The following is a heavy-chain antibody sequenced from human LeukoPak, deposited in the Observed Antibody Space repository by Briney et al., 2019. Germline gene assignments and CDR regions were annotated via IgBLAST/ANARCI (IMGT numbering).Heavy chain of an antibody. CDR1: GYSISSGYY. CDR3: ATYYTIFDPFDY. CDR2: IYHSGST. J-gene: IGHJ4*02. D-gene: IGHD3-3*01. Sequence: SETLSLTCTVSGYSISSGYYWGWIRQPPGKGLEWIGSIYHSGSTHFNPSLKSRVTISVDTSKNQFSLKLSSVTAADTAVYYCATYYTIFDPFDYWGQGTLVTVSS. V-gene: IGHV4-38-2*02.